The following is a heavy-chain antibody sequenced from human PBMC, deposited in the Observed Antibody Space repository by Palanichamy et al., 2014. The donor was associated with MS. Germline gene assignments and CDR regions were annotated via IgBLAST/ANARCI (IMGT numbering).Heavy chain of an antibody. D-gene: IGHD6-13*01. CDR1: SNYA. Sequence: SNYAMHWVHQAPGKGLEWVAIISYDGSNKYYVDSVKGRFTISRDNSKNTLHLQMNSLRAEDTSVYYCAREVLGAVGNPLDYWGQGTLVTVSS. CDR2: ISYDGSNK. J-gene: IGHJ4*02. V-gene: IGHV3-30-3*01. CDR3: AREVLGAVGNPLDY.